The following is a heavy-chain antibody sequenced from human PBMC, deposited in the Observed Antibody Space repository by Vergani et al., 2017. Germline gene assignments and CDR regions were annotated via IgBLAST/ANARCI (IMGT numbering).Heavy chain of an antibody. CDR3: ARDATHGIWGSYRYDRSYMDV. Sequence: VQLQESGPGLVKPSGSLRLSCAASGFTFSSYAMSWVRQAPGKGLEWVSAISGSGGSTYYADSVKGRFTISRDNSKNTLYLQMNSLRAEDTAVYYCARDATHGIWGSYRYDRSYMDVWGKGTTVTVSS. J-gene: IGHJ6*03. CDR1: GFTFSSYA. V-gene: IGHV3-23*01. CDR2: ISGSGGST. D-gene: IGHD3-16*02.